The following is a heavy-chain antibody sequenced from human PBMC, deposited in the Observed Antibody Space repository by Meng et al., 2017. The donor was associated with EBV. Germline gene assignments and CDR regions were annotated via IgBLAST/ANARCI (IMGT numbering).Heavy chain of an antibody. V-gene: IGHV4-39*01. D-gene: IGHD4-17*01. CDR2: IYYSGTT. CDR1: XGSISSSSYY. CDR3: ARHRDRQDYGDYMVFYYFDY. Sequence: QLQLQESGPGLVKPSXXXXLTXXVXXGSISSSSYYWGWIRQPPGKGLEWIGSIYYSGTTYYSPSLKSRVTISVDTPKNQFSLKLSSVTAADTAVYYCARHRDRQDYGDYMVFYYFDYRGQGPLVTVAS. J-gene: IGHJ4*02.